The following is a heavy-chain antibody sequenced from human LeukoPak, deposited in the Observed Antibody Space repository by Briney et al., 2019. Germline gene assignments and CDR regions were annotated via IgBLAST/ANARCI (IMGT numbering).Heavy chain of an antibody. CDR3: AKDATGAFDI. J-gene: IGHJ3*02. D-gene: IGHD1-1*01. CDR2: ISYDGSNK. V-gene: IGHV3-30*18. Sequence: GGSLRLSCAASGFTFSSSAMSWVRQAPGKGLEWVAVISYDGSNKYYADSVKGRFTISRDNSKNTLYLQMNSLRAEDTAVYYCAKDATGAFDIWGQGTMVTVSS. CDR1: GFTFSSSA.